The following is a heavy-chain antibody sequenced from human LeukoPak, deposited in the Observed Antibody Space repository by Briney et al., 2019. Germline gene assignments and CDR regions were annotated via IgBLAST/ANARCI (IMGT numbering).Heavy chain of an antibody. CDR2: ISYDGSNK. CDR1: GFTFSTYA. V-gene: IGHV3-30*04. J-gene: IGHJ4*02. Sequence: GGSLRLSCAASGFTFSTYAMSWVRQAPGKGLEWVAVISYDGSNKYYADSVKGRFTISRDNSKNTLYLQMNSLRAEDTAVYYCARSSSSSWSRPDLGTFGYWGQGTLVTVSS. CDR3: ARSSSSSWSRPDLGTFGY. D-gene: IGHD6-13*01.